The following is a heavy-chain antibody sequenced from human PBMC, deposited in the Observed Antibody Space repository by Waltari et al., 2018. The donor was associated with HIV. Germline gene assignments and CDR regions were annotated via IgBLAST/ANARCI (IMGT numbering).Heavy chain of an antibody. CDR1: GGSFSGYY. J-gene: IGHJ4*02. Sequence: QVQLQQWGAGLLKPSETLSLTCAVYGGSFSGYYWSWIRPPPGKGLEWIGEINQRGSTNYNPCLKSRVTISVDTSKNRFSLKLSSVTAADTAVYYCARGFVDTAMALPDYWGQGTLVTVSS. V-gene: IGHV4-34*01. D-gene: IGHD5-18*01. CDR2: INQRGST. CDR3: ARGFVDTAMALPDY.